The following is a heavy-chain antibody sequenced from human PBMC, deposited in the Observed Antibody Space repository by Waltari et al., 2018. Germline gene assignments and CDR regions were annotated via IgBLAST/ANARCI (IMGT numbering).Heavy chain of an antibody. CDR1: GFTFSRYA. CDR3: ATSKWGPFLRCFDY. Sequence: EVQLLESGGGLVQPGGSLRLSCAASGFTFSRYAMSWVRQAPGKGLEWVSAISGIGGSTFYSDSVKGAFTISRDNAKNTLYLQMNSLRAEDTAVYYCATSKWGPFLRCFDYWGQGTLVTVSS. V-gene: IGHV3-23*01. J-gene: IGHJ4*02. CDR2: ISGIGGST. D-gene: IGHD7-27*01.